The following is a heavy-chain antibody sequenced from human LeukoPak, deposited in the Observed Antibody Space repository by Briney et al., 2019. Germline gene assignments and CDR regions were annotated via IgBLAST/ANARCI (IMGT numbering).Heavy chain of an antibody. V-gene: IGHV3-9*01. Sequence: SLRLSCAASGFTLEYYALHWVRQAPRKGLELVSGISWNSDSIVYADSVKGRFTISRDNAKNSLFLQMNSLRSEDTALYYCAKDDYNDPHYMDVWGKGTTVTVSS. CDR2: ISWNSDSI. J-gene: IGHJ6*03. CDR3: AKDDYNDPHYMDV. CDR1: GFTLEYYA. D-gene: IGHD4-11*01.